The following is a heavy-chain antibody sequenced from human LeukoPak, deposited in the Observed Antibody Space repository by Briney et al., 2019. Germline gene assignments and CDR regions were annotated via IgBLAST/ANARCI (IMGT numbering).Heavy chain of an antibody. V-gene: IGHV3-74*01. J-gene: IGHJ3*01. CDR1: GFTFSNYW. Sequence: PGGSLRLSCAASGFTFSNYWMDWVRQAPGKGLVWVSRIHPDGKNTAYADSVKGRFTISRDNARNTLFLQMNSLRTEDAAVYYCATHVDTVRYDAFDVWGQGTMVTVSS. D-gene: IGHD5-18*01. CDR3: ATHVDTVRYDAFDV. CDR2: IHPDGKNT.